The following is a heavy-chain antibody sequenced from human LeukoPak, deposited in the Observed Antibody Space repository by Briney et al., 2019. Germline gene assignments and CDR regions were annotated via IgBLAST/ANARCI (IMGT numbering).Heavy chain of an antibody. CDR2: INSDGRST. CDR3: ARSAYPGNSVIED. CDR1: GITFSSYW. Sequence: GGSLRLSCAGSGITFSSYWMHWVRQAPGNGLVWVSRINSDGRSTNYADSVKGRFTISRDNAKNTLYLQMNSLRAEDTAVYYCARSAYPGNSVIEDWGRGTLVTVSS. D-gene: IGHD4-23*01. J-gene: IGHJ4*02. V-gene: IGHV3-74*01.